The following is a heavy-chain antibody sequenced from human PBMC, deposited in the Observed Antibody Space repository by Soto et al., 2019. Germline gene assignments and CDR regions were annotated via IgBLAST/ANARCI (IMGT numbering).Heavy chain of an antibody. J-gene: IGHJ5*02. CDR1: GYTFTSYY. CDR2: INPSGGST. Sequence: VASVKVSCKASGYTFTSYYMHWVRQAPGQGLEWMGIINPSGGSTSYAQKFQGRVTMTRDTSTSTVYMELSSLRSDDTAVYYCARMGWRVVGDNWFDPWGQGTLVTVSS. V-gene: IGHV1-46*01. D-gene: IGHD2-15*01. CDR3: ARMGWRVVGDNWFDP.